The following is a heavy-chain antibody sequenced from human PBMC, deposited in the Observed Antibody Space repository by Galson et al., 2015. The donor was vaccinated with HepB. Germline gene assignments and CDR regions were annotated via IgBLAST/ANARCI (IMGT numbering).Heavy chain of an antibody. CDR2: ISGSGGSA. CDR3: AKPGYSSSWSLPYNYYMDV. V-gene: IGHV3-23*01. J-gene: IGHJ6*03. CDR1: GFTFSSYV. D-gene: IGHD6-13*01. Sequence: SLRLSCAASGFTFSSYVMSWVRQAPGKGLEWVSGISGSGGSAYYADSVKGRSTISRDNSKNTLYLQMNSLRVEDTAVYYCAKPGYSSSWSLPYNYYMDVWGKGTTVTVSS.